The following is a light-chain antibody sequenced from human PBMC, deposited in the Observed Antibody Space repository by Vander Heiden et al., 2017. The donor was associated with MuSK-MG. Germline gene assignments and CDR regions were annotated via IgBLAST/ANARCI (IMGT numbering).Light chain of an antibody. CDR1: QRVSSY. CDR2: DAS. CDR3: QPRSNGHPEVT. Sequence: ETVLTQSPATLSSSPGERATLSCSASQRVSSYLAWYQQKPGQAPMLLIYDASIRATGIAARFSGSGHRTDFTLTISSREPKNFAVYYCQPRSNGHPEVTFGHGTKVDIK. V-gene: IGKV3D-11*01. J-gene: IGKJ3*01.